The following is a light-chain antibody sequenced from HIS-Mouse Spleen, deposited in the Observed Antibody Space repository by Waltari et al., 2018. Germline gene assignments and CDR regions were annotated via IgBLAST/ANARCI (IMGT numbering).Light chain of an antibody. CDR3: AAWDDSLSGPV. CDR2: RNN. CDR1: SSNIGSNF. V-gene: IGLV1-47*01. Sequence: QSVLTQPPSASGTPGQRVTISCSGSSSNIGSNFVHMYQQLPGTAPKLLTYRNNQRPSGVPDRFSGSKSGTSASLAISGLRSEDEADYYCAAWDDSLSGPVFGGGTKLTVL. J-gene: IGLJ3*02.